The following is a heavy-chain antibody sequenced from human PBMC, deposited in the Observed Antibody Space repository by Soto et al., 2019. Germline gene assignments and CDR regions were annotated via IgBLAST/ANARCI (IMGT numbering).Heavy chain of an antibody. CDR3: ARVGGAAMVASDAFDI. CDR1: GGSISSYY. V-gene: IGHV4-59*01. J-gene: IGHJ3*02. CDR2: IYYSGST. D-gene: IGHD5-18*01. Sequence: QVQLQESGPGLVKPSETLSLTCTVSGGSISSYYWSWIRQPPGKGLEWNGYIYYSGSTNYNPSLKRRVTISVDTSKNQFSLKLSSVTAADTAVYYCARVGGAAMVASDAFDIWGQGTMVTVSS.